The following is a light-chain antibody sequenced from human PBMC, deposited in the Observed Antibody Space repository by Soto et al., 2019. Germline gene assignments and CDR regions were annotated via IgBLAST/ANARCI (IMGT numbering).Light chain of an antibody. V-gene: IGLV2-14*01. J-gene: IGLJ1*01. Sequence: QSALTQPASVSGSPVQSITISCTGTSSDVGGYNYVSWYQQHPGKAPKLMIYDVSNRPSGVSNRFSGSKSGNTASLTISGLQAEDEADYYCSSYTSSSTHNYVFGTGTKLTVL. CDR2: DVS. CDR1: SSDVGGYNY. CDR3: SSYTSSSTHNYV.